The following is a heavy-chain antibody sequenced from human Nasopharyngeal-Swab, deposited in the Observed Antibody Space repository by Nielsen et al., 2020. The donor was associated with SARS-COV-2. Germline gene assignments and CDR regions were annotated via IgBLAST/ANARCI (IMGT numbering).Heavy chain of an antibody. CDR2: ISGSSSRI. CDR3: ARDYYDSSGEEEYGVYFDY. CDR1: GFTFSDYA. D-gene: IGHD3-22*01. V-gene: IGHV3-21*01. Sequence: GGSLRLSCEASGFTFSDYAFHWVRQAPGKGLEWVSSISGSSSRIYYADSVKGRFTISRDYAKNSLYLQMNSLRAEDTAVYYCARDYYDSSGEEEYGVYFDYWGQGTLVTVSS. J-gene: IGHJ4*02.